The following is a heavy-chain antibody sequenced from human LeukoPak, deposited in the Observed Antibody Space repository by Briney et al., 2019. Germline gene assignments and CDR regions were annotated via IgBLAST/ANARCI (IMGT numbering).Heavy chain of an antibody. CDR3: ARDPYYDSSGYYTAFDI. V-gene: IGHV4-39*07. Sequence: SETLSLTCTVSGGSISSSSYYWGWIRQPPGKGLEWIGSIYYSGSTYYNPSLKSRVTISVDTSKNQFSLKLSSVTAADTAVYYCARDPYYDSSGYYTAFDIWGQGTVVTVSS. J-gene: IGHJ3*02. CDR2: IYYSGST. CDR1: GGSISSSSYY. D-gene: IGHD3-22*01.